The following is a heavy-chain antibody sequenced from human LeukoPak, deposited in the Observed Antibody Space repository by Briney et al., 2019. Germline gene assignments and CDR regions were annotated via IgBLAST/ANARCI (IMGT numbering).Heavy chain of an antibody. J-gene: IGHJ5*01. CDR3: ARVINSGYDTRGWFDS. V-gene: IGHV1-69*13. CDR2: IIPIFGTA. CDR1: GGTFSSYA. Sequence: SVKVSCKASGGTFSSYAISWVRQAPGQGLEWMGGIIPIFGTANYAQKFQGRVTITADESTTTAYMELSSLRSEDTAVYYCARVINSGYDTRGWFDSWGQGTLVTVSS. D-gene: IGHD5-12*01.